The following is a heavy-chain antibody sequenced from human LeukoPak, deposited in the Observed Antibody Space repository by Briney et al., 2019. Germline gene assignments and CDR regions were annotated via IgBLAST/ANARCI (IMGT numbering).Heavy chain of an antibody. CDR1: GLTFLPYS. CDR2: ITSDSNTI. CDR3: VRTFYGDYGYFDY. J-gene: IGHJ4*02. Sequence: GGSLRLSCAASGLTFLPYSMNWVRQTPGKGLEWLSYITSDSNTIYYADSVKGRFTISRDDAKNSLYLQMNSLRAEDTAVYYCVRTFYGDYGYFDYWGQGVLVTVSS. V-gene: IGHV3-48*04. D-gene: IGHD4-17*01.